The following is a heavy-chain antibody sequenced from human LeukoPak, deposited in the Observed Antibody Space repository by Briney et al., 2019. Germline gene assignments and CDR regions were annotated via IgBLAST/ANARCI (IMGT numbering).Heavy chain of an antibody. J-gene: IGHJ4*02. CDR3: AREGYYSGSPGDY. D-gene: IGHD1-26*01. CDR1: GFTFSSYW. Sequence: GGSLRLSCAASGFTFSSYWMSWVRQAPGQGLEWVANIKQDGSEKYYVDSVKGRFTISRDDAKNSLYLQMNSLRAEDTAVYYCAREGYYSGSPGDYWGQGTLVTVSS. V-gene: IGHV3-7*01. CDR2: IKQDGSEK.